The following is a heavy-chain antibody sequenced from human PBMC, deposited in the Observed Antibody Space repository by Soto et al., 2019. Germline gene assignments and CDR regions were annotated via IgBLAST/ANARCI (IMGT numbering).Heavy chain of an antibody. D-gene: IGHD6-25*01. V-gene: IGHV4-59*01. CDR1: GGSISSYY. J-gene: IGHJ5*02. CDR2: IYYSGST. CDR3: ARPHGGSSGWDNWFDP. Sequence: QVQLQESGPGLVKPSETLSLTCTVSGGSISSYYWSWIRQPPGKGLEWIGYIYYSGSTNYNPSLKSRAPLSVATSKNQFSLKLSSVTAADTAVYYCARPHGGSSGWDNWFDPWGQGTLVTVSS.